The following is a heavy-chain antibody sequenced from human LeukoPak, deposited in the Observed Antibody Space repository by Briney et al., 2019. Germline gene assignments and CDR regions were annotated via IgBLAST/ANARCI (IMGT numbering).Heavy chain of an antibody. Sequence: ASVKVSCKASGYTFTNYYMHWVRQAPGQGLEWMGIINPSGGSTSYAQKFQGRVTMTRDMSTSTVYMELSSLRSEDTAVYYCARDDSSSWYPWVAWGQGTLVTVSS. CDR1: GYTFTNYY. J-gene: IGHJ1*01. V-gene: IGHV1-46*01. D-gene: IGHD6-13*01. CDR3: ARDDSSSWYPWVA. CDR2: INPSGGST.